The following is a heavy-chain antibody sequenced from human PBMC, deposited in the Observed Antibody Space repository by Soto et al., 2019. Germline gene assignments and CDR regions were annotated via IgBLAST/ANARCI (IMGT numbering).Heavy chain of an antibody. CDR3: ASPLHYYDSSGFGY. J-gene: IGHJ4*02. CDR2: ISYDGSNK. CDR1: GFTFSSYG. Sequence: GGSLRLSCAASGFTFSSYGMHWVRQAPGKGLEWVAVISYDGSNKYYADSVKGRFTISRDNSKNTLYLQMNSLRAEDTAVYYCASPLHYYDSSGFGYWGQGTLVTVSS. D-gene: IGHD3-22*01. V-gene: IGHV3-30*03.